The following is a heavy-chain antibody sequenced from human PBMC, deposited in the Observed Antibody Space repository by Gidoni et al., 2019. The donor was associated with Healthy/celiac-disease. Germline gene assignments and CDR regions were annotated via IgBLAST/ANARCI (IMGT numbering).Heavy chain of an antibody. J-gene: IGHJ6*02. CDR1: GLTFSSYA. CDR2: ISGSGGST. CDR3: AGDRIVGATALHYYYGMDV. D-gene: IGHD1-26*01. V-gene: IGHV3-23*01. Sequence: EVQLLESGGGLVQPGGALRLSCAASGLTFSSYAMRWVRQAPGKGLEWGSAISGSGGSTYYADSVKGRFTISRDNSKNTLYLQMNSLRAEDTAVYYCAGDRIVGATALHYYYGMDVWGQGTTVTVSS.